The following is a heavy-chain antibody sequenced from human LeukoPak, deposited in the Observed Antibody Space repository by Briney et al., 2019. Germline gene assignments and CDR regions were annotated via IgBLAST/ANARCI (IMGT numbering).Heavy chain of an antibody. Sequence: ASVKVSCKASGYTFTGYYMHWVRQAPGQGLEWMGWINPNSGSTNYAQKFQGRVTMTRDTSISTAYMELSRPRSDDTAVYYCARTPINYYYYYMDVWGKGTTVTVSS. CDR2: INPNSGST. CDR1: GYTFTGYY. CDR3: ARTPINYYYYYMDV. V-gene: IGHV1-2*02. J-gene: IGHJ6*03.